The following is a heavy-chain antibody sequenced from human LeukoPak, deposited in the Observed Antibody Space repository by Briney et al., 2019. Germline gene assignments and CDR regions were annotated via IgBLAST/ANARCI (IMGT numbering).Heavy chain of an antibody. J-gene: IGHJ4*02. Sequence: PGGSLRLSCAASEFTFNNYAMNWVRQAPGKGLEWVSAISGSGGSTYYADSVKGRFTISRDNSKNTLYLQMISLRAEDTAIYYCAKDGYSSSSRDFDYWGQGTLVTVSS. CDR1: EFTFNNYA. V-gene: IGHV3-23*01. CDR2: ISGSGGST. CDR3: AKDGYSSSSRDFDY. D-gene: IGHD6-6*01.